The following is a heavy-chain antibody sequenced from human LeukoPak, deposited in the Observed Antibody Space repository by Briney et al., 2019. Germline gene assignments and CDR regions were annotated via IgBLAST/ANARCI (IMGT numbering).Heavy chain of an antibody. CDR3: AKDRDGGNVSPYSFDY. Sequence: PGGSLRLSCAASGFIFSNYGMHWVRQAPGKGLEWVAVIWYDGSNKYYADSVKGRFTISRDNSKNTLYLQMNSLRADDTAAYYCAKDRDGGNVSPYSFDYWGQGTLVTVSS. V-gene: IGHV3-33*06. D-gene: IGHD4-23*01. J-gene: IGHJ4*02. CDR2: IWYDGSNK. CDR1: GFIFSNYG.